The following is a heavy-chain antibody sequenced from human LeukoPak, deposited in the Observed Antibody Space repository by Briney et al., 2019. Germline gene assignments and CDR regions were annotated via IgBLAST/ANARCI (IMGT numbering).Heavy chain of an antibody. D-gene: IGHD4-17*01. J-gene: IGHJ6*02. V-gene: IGHV3-48*03. CDR1: GFTFSSYE. Sequence: GGSLRLSCAASGFTFSSYELNWVRQAPGKGLEWVSYIGSSGSTIYYAVSVKGRFTISRDNAKNSLYLQMNSLRADDTAVYYCARDNPTTVTPYYYYGMDVWGQGTTVTVSS. CDR3: ARDNPTTVTPYYYYGMDV. CDR2: IGSSGSTI.